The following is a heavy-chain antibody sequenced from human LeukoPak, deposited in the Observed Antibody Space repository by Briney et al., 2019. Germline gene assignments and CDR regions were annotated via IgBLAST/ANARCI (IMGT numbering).Heavy chain of an antibody. CDR1: GYSISSGYY. D-gene: IGHD6-19*01. CDR2: IYTSGSI. CDR3: ARDYGQIAVAAFDI. V-gene: IGHV4-4*07. Sequence: PSETLSLTCTVSGYSISSGYYWSWIRQPAGKGLEWIGRIYTSGSITYNPSLKSRVTISVDKSKNQFSLKLSSVTAADTAVYYCARDYGQIAVAAFDIWGQGTMVTVSS. J-gene: IGHJ3*02.